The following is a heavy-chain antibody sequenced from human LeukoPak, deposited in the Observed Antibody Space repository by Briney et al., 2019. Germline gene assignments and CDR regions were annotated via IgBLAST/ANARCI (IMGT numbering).Heavy chain of an antibody. CDR2: ISAYNGNT. CDR1: GYTFTSYG. D-gene: IGHD5-12*01. V-gene: IGHV1-18*01. J-gene: IGHJ4*02. CDR3: ARDFFVDIVATLSFDY. Sequence: VASVKVSCKASGYTFTSYGISWVRQAPGQGLEWMGWISAYNGNTNYAQKLQGRVTMTTGTSTSTAYMELRSLRSDDTAVYYCARDFFVDIVATLSFDYWGQGTLVTVSS.